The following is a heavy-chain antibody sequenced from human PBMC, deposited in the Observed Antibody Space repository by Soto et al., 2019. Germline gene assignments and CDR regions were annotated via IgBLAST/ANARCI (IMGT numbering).Heavy chain of an antibody. V-gene: IGHV4-31*03. D-gene: IGHD1-26*01. Sequence: SETLSLTCTVSGGSISSGGYYWSWIRQHPGKGLEWIGYIYYSGSTYYNPSLKSRVTISVDTSKNQFSLKLSSVTAADTAVYYCARVDTSMGATCVSYWGQGTLVTVSS. CDR2: IYYSGST. CDR3: ARVDTSMGATCVSY. CDR1: GGSISSGGYY. J-gene: IGHJ4*02.